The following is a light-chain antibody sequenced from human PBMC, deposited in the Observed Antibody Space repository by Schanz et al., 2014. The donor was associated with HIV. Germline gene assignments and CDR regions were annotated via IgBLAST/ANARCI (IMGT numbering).Light chain of an antibody. V-gene: IGLV2-14*03. CDR2: DVS. CDR1: SSDVGGYTY. CDR3: SSYTTSSALV. Sequence: QSALTQPASVSGSPGQSITISCTGTSSDVGGYTYVSWYQQHPGKAPKLIIYDVSNRPSGVSNRFSGSKSGNTASLTISGLQAEDEADYYCSSYTTSSALVFGTGTKLTVL. J-gene: IGLJ1*01.